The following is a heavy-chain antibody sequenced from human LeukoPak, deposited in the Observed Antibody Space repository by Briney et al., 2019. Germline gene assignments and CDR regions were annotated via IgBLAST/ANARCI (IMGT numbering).Heavy chain of an antibody. V-gene: IGHV1-69*13. CDR2: IIPIFGTA. D-gene: IGHD2-15*01. Sequence: SVKVACKASGGTFSSYAISWVRQAPGQGLEWMGGIIPIFGTANYAQRFQGRVTITADESTSTAYMELSSLRSEDTAVYYCASHCSGASCYPPSTYYYYYGMDVWGQGTTVTVSS. J-gene: IGHJ6*02. CDR1: GGTFSSYA. CDR3: ASHCSGASCYPPSTYYYYYGMDV.